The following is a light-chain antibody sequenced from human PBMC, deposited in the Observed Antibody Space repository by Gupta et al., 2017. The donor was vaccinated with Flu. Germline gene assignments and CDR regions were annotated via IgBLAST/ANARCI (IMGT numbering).Light chain of an antibody. CDR2: DAS. CDR1: QDISNY. Sequence: DIQMTRSPSSLSASVGDRVTITCQASQDISNYLNWYQQKPGKAPKLLIYDASNLETGVPSRFSGSGSGTDFTFTISSLQPEDIATYYCQQDDNLLRTFGQGTKVEIK. J-gene: IGKJ1*01. V-gene: IGKV1-33*01. CDR3: QQDDNLLRT.